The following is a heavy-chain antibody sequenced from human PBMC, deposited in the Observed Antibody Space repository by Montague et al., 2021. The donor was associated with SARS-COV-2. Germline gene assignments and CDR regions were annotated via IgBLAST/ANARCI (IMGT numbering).Heavy chain of an antibody. J-gene: IGHJ6*02. CDR1: GFTFSSYG. Sequence: SLRLSCAASGFTFSSYGMHWVRQAPGKGLEWVAVISYDGSNKYYADSVKGRFTISRDNSKNTLYLLMNSLRAEDTAVYYCARDLTYYDILTGYFAESPHYYYYYGMDVWGQGTTVTVSS. D-gene: IGHD3-9*01. CDR2: ISYDGSNK. V-gene: IGHV3-33*05. CDR3: ARDLTYYDILTGYFAESPHYYYYYGMDV.